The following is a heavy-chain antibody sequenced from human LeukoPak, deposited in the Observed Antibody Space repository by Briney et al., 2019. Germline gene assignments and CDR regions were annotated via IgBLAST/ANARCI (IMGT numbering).Heavy chain of an antibody. D-gene: IGHD2-2*01. CDR1: GYTFTGYY. V-gene: IGHV1-2*02. J-gene: IGHJ3*02. CDR2: INPNSGGT. Sequence: ASVKVSCKASGYTFTGYYMHWVRQAPGQGLEWMGWINPNSGGTNYAQKFQGRVTMTRDTSISTAYMELSRLRSDDTAVYYCARDIVVVPAASGGDALDIWGQGTMVTVSS. CDR3: ARDIVVVPAASGGDALDI.